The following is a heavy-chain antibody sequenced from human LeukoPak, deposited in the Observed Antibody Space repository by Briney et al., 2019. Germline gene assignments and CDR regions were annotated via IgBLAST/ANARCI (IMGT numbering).Heavy chain of an antibody. J-gene: IGHJ6*02. CDR3: ARDKGVYSSSGVHYYGMDV. D-gene: IGHD6-13*01. CDR1: GFTVSSNY. CDR2: IYSGGST. Sequence: GGSLRLSCAASGFTVSSNYMSWVRQAPGKGLEWVSVIYSGGSTYYADSVKGRFTISRDNSKNTLYLQMNSLRAEDTAVYYCARDKGVYSSSGVHYYGMDVWGQGTTVTVSS. V-gene: IGHV3-66*01.